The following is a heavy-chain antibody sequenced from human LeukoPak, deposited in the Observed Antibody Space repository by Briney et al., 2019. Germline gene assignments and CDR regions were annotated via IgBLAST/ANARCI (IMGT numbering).Heavy chain of an antibody. CDR3: AREVVIAATYDY. J-gene: IGHJ4*02. Sequence: SETLSLTCTVSGGSISSGSYYWSWIRQPAGKGLEWNGRIYTSGSTNYNPSLKSRVTISLDTSKNQFALKLSSVTAADTAVYYCAREVVIAATYDYWGQGTLVTVSS. D-gene: IGHD2-15*01. CDR2: IYTSGST. V-gene: IGHV4-61*02. CDR1: GGSISSGSYY.